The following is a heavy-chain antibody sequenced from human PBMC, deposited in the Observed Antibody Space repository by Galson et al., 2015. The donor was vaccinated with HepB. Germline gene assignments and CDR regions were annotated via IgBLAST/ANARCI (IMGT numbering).Heavy chain of an antibody. Sequence: SVKVSCKASGYTFTSYYMHWVRQAPGQGLEWMGIINPSGGSTSYAQKFQGWVTMTRDTSISTAYMELSRLRSDDTAVYYCARDISTQYGMDVWGQGTTVTVSS. D-gene: IGHD3-16*02. J-gene: IGHJ6*02. CDR2: INPSGGST. CDR1: GYTFTSYY. V-gene: IGHV1-2*04. CDR3: ARDISTQYGMDV.